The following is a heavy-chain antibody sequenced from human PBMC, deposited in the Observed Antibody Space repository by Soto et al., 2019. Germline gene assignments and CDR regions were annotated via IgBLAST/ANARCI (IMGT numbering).Heavy chain of an antibody. D-gene: IGHD1-1*01. Sequence: QVQLQESGPGLVKPSETLSLTCTVSGASISGFYWSWIRKSAGKGLEWIGRIYATGTTDYNPSLKSRVMMSVDTSMKQFSLMLRSVTAADTAVYYCVRDGTKTLRDWFDPWGQGISVTVSS. CDR2: IYATGTT. CDR1: GASISGFY. CDR3: VRDGTKTLRDWFDP. J-gene: IGHJ5*02. V-gene: IGHV4-4*07.